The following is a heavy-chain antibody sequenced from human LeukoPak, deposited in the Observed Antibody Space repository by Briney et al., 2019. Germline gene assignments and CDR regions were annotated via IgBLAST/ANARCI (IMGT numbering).Heavy chain of an antibody. CDR1: VGSFSGYY. CDR3: ARGGRGYYDSSGSYDY. D-gene: IGHD3-22*01. V-gene: IGHV4-34*01. CDR2: INHSGST. Sequence: SETLSLTCAVYVGSFSGYYWSWIRQPPGKGREWIGEINHSGSTNYNPSLKSRVTISVDTSKIQFSLKLSSVTAADTAVYYCARGGRGYYDSSGSYDYWGQGTLVTVSS. J-gene: IGHJ4*02.